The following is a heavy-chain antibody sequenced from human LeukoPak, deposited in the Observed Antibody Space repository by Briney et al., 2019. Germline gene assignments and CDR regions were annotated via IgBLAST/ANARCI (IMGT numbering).Heavy chain of an antibody. CDR3: ATRGYSGYDSPRGAFDI. V-gene: IGHV3-23*01. CDR2: ISYSGGST. CDR1: GFTFSSYA. Sequence: GGSLRLSCAASGFTFSSYAMSWVRQAPAKGLEWVSGISYSGGSTYSADSVKGRFTISRDNSTNTLFLQMNRLRVEDTAIYYCATRGYSGYDSPRGAFDIWGQGTMVTVSS. J-gene: IGHJ3*02. D-gene: IGHD5-12*01.